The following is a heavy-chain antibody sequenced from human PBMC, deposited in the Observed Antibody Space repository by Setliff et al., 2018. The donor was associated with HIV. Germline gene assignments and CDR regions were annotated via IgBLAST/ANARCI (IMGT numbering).Heavy chain of an antibody. D-gene: IGHD2-8*01. J-gene: IGHJ4*02. V-gene: IGHV4-61*02. CDR1: GGSISSRSYY. Sequence: PSETLSLTCTVPGGSISSRSYYWSWLRQPAGKGLEWIGRIYSNGKTDYNPSLKSRVTISEDTSKNQFSLKVNSVTAADTAMYFCARESPDGLDYWGQGSLVTVSS. CDR2: IYSNGKT. CDR3: ARESPDGLDY.